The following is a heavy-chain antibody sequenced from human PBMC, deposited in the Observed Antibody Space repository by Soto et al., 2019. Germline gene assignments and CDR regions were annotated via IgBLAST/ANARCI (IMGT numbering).Heavy chain of an antibody. J-gene: IGHJ4*02. CDR2: IWYDGSKK. CDR3: AREGSSWYDATFDY. Sequence: QVQLVESGGGVVQPGRSLRLSCAASGFNFSSYGMHWVRQAPGKGLEWVAVIWYDGSKKYYAESVKGRFTISRDNSKKTLYLQMNSLRAEDTAVYYCAREGSSWYDATFDYWGQGTLVTVSS. D-gene: IGHD6-13*01. CDR1: GFNFSSYG. V-gene: IGHV3-33*01.